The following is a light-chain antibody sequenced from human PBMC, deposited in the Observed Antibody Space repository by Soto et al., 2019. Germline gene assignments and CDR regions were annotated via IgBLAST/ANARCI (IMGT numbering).Light chain of an antibody. CDR1: QSVSSNY. Sequence: EIVLTQSPGTLSLSPVDRATLSCRASQSVSSNYSAWYQQKPGQAPRLLIYDASSRATGIPDRFSGSGSGTDFTLTISRLEPEDFAVYYCQQYGSSPQTFGQGTKVDIK. CDR3: QQYGSSPQT. J-gene: IGKJ1*01. CDR2: DAS. V-gene: IGKV3-20*01.